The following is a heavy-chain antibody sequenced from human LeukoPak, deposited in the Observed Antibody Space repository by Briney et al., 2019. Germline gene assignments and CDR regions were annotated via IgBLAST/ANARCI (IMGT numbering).Heavy chain of an antibody. CDR3: ATEDYYDSSGYIDY. D-gene: IGHD3-22*01. J-gene: IGHJ4*02. Sequence: GGSLRLSCAASGFTFSSYWMSWVRQAPGKGLEWVANIKQDGSEKYYVDSVKGRFTISRDNAKNSLYLQMNSLRAEDTAVYYCATEDYYDSSGYIDYWGQGTLVTVSS. CDR2: IKQDGSEK. V-gene: IGHV3-7*01. CDR1: GFTFSSYW.